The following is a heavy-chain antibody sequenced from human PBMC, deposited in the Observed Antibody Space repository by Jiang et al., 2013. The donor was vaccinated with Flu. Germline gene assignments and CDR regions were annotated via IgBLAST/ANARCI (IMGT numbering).Heavy chain of an antibody. Sequence: KVSCKASGYTFTSYAMNWVRQAPGQGLEWMGWINTNTGNPTYAQGFTGRFVFSLDTSVSTAYLQICSLKAEDTAVYYCARGGPMVRGVRNKYYYYGMDVWGQGTTVTVSS. CDR3: ARGGPMVRGVRNKYYYYGMDV. CDR1: GYTFTSYA. CDR2: INTNTGNP. J-gene: IGHJ6*02. D-gene: IGHD3-10*01. V-gene: IGHV7-4-1*01.